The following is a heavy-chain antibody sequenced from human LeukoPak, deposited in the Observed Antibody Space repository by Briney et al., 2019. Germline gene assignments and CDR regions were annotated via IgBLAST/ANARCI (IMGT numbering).Heavy chain of an antibody. CDR3: AIHDTSKGMDV. CDR1: GYSFTNYW. J-gene: IGHJ6*02. D-gene: IGHD5-18*01. Sequence: GESLKISCKGSGYSFTNYWITWVRQMPGKGLEWMGRIDPSDSYSNYSPSFQGHVTISADKSISTAYLQWSSLKASDTAMYYCAIHDTSKGMDVWGQGTTVTVS. V-gene: IGHV5-10-1*01. CDR2: IDPSDSYS.